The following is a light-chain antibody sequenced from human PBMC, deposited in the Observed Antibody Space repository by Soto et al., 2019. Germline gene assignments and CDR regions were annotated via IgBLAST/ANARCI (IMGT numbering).Light chain of an antibody. CDR3: QQYDRASWT. CDR2: RAS. CDR1: QSISSW. J-gene: IGKJ1*01. V-gene: IGKV1-5*03. Sequence: DIQMTQSPCTLSASVGDRVIITCRASQSISSWLAWYQQKPGKAPDLLIYRASTLKTGIPSRFSGSGSGTEFTLTISSLQPDDFATYYCQQYDRASWTFGPGTKVEIK.